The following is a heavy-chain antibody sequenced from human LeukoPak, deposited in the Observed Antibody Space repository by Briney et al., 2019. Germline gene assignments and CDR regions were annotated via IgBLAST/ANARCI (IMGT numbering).Heavy chain of an antibody. D-gene: IGHD1-26*01. J-gene: IGHJ4*02. V-gene: IGHV1-8*01. Sequence: ASVKVSCKASGYTFTSYDINWVRQATGQGLECMGWMNPNSGNTGYAQKFQGRVTMTRNTSISTAYMELSSLRSEDTAVYYCARVLGESGSPHLPFDYWGQGTLVTVSS. CDR2: MNPNSGNT. CDR1: GYTFTSYD. CDR3: ARVLGESGSPHLPFDY.